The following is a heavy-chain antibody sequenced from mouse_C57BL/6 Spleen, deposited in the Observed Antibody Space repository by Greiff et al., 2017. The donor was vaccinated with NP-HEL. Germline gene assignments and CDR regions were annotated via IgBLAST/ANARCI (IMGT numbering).Heavy chain of an antibody. J-gene: IGHJ4*01. CDR3: ATGGSSYYYAMDY. CDR1: GYTFTDYY. Sequence: VQLQQSGPVLVKPGASVKMSCKASGYTFTDYYMNWVKQSHGKSLEWIGVINPYNGGTSYNQKFKGKATLTVDKSSSTAYMELNSLTSEDSAVYYCATGGSSYYYAMDYWGQGTSVTVSS. CDR2: INPYNGGT. V-gene: IGHV1-19*01. D-gene: IGHD1-3*01.